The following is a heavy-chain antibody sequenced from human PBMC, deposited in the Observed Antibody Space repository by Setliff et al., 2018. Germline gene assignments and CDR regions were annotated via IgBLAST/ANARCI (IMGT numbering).Heavy chain of an antibody. CDR2: INTNTGNP. D-gene: IGHD3-22*01. Sequence: ASVKVSCKASGYTFTTYAMNWVRQAPGQGLEWMGWINTNTGNPTYAQGFTGRFAFSLDTSVSTANLQISGLKAEDTAVYYCARANGSHDSSGYYWHYWGPGTLVTSPQ. J-gene: IGHJ4*02. CDR3: ARANGSHDSSGYYWHY. CDR1: GYTFTTYA. V-gene: IGHV7-4-1*02.